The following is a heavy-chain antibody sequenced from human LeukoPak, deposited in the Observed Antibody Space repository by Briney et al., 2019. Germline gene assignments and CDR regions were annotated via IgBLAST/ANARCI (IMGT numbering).Heavy chain of an antibody. CDR3: ARNPYCNNTSCNANWFDP. V-gene: IGHV1-69*04. Sequence: SVKVFCKASGVTFSSYAISWVRQAPGPGLEWVGRIIPIFGLANYAQEFQGRVTITADKSTSTAYMELSSPRSEDTAVYYCARNPYCNNTSCNANWFDPWGQGTLVTASS. D-gene: IGHD2-2*01. CDR2: IIPIFGLA. J-gene: IGHJ5*02. CDR1: GVTFSSYA.